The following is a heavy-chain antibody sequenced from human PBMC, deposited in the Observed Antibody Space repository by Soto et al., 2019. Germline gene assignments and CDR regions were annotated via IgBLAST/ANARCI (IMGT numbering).Heavy chain of an antibody. CDR1: GGTLNKHA. V-gene: IGHV1-69*01. J-gene: IGHJ3*01. D-gene: IGHD6-13*01. Sequence: QVQLVQSGAEVKKPGSSVKVSCKASGGTLNKHAITWVRRAPGQGLEWLGGIIPMFGIPNYPQKFQGSVTITADDSTNTSLMELHSLTSDDTAVYYCARGGTSGWLKGAYDVWGQGTMGTVSS. CDR3: ARGGTSGWLKGAYDV. CDR2: IIPMFGIP.